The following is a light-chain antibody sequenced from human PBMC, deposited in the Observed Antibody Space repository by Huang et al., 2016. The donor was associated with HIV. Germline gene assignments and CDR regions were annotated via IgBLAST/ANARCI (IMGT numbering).Light chain of an antibody. CDR2: YAS. CDR1: QSIGVS. Sequence: EIVLTQSPESQSVTPAEKVTITCRASQSIGVSLHWYQQKPDQSPKLLIKYASQSSSEVPSRFSGSGSGTDFTLTINNLEAEDAATYFCHQSSSLPWTFGPGTKVEIK. CDR3: HQSSSLPWT. J-gene: IGKJ1*01. V-gene: IGKV6-21*02.